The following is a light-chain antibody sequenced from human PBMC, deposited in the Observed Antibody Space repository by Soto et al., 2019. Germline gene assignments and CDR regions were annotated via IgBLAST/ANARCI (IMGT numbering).Light chain of an antibody. CDR3: QQYGSSPPWT. CDR1: HSVTSDY. Sequence: IVLTQSPGTLSLSPGERATLSCRASHSVTSDYLAWYQQKPGQAPGLLIYDTSTRASGVPDRFSGSGSGTEFTLTISRLEPEDFAVYYCQQYGSSPPWTFGQGTKVDIK. V-gene: IGKV3-20*01. J-gene: IGKJ1*01. CDR2: DTS.